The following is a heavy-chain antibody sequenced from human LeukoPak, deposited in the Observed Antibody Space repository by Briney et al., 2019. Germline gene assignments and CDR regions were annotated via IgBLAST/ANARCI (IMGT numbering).Heavy chain of an antibody. D-gene: IGHD2/OR15-2a*01. CDR3: AKDPSVNNAIGYNWFDH. CDR2: SNSDGSVR. CDR1: GFGFSSHW. V-gene: IGHV3-74*01. J-gene: IGHJ5*02. Sequence: GESLRLSCAASGFGFSSHWTHWVRQAPGKGLVWVSRSNSDGSVRNYADSVEGRFIISRDNAKNTLYLQMNNLGVEDTAVYFCAKDPSVNNAIGYNWFDHWGQGALVTVSS.